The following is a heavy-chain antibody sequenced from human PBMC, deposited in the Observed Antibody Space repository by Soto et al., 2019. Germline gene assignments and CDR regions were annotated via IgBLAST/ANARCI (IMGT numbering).Heavy chain of an antibody. CDR3: ARITVTTQIAQYNWFDP. V-gene: IGHV4-59*08. J-gene: IGHJ5*02. CDR2: IYYSGST. Sequence: SETLSLTCTDSGGSISSYYWSCIRQPPGKGLEWIGYIYYSGSTNYNPSLKSRVTISVDTSKNQFSLKLSSVTAADTAVYYCARITVTTQIAQYNWFDPWGQGTLVTVSS. D-gene: IGHD4-4*01. CDR1: GGSISSYY.